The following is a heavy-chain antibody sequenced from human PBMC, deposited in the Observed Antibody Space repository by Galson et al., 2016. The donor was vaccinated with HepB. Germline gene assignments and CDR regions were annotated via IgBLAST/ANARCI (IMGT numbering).Heavy chain of an antibody. J-gene: IGHJ4*02. Sequence: SLRLSCAASGFAVSSTYMTWVRQAPGKGLEWVSAIYSGAFTYYADSVKGRFTISRDDSKNALYRQMNSLRVEDTAMYYCVTDRSCGGGSCYPYWGQGTLVTVSS. CDR2: IYSGAFT. CDR3: VTDRSCGGGSCYPY. V-gene: IGHV3-53*01. D-gene: IGHD2-15*01. CDR1: GFAVSSTY.